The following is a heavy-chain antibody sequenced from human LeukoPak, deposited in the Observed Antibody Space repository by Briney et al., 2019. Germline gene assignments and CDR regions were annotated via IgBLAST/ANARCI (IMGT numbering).Heavy chain of an antibody. CDR1: GFDISSHA. V-gene: IGHV3-30-3*01. Sequence: PGGSLRLSCAASGFDISSHAIHWVRQAPGKGLEWVAVISYDGSNKYYADSVKGRFTISRDNSQNTVFLQMSSLRVDDTAAYYCVGTFTVFGVVSTIEWGQGTLVTVSS. CDR2: ISYDGSNK. J-gene: IGHJ4*02. CDR3: VGTFTVFGVVSTIE. D-gene: IGHD3-3*01.